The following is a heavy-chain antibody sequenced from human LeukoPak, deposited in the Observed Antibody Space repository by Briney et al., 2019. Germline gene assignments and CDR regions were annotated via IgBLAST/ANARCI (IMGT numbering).Heavy chain of an antibody. J-gene: IGHJ3*02. D-gene: IGHD1-26*01. CDR3: ARAPLSGTYYTDAFDI. V-gene: IGHV4-39*07. CDR1: GGSISSSSYY. CDR2: IYYSGST. Sequence: SETLSLTCTVSGGSISSSSYYWGWIRQPPGKGLEWIGNIYYSGSTYYNPSLKSRLTISVDTSKNQFSLKLSSVTAADTAVYFCARAPLSGTYYTDAFDIWGQGTMVTVSS.